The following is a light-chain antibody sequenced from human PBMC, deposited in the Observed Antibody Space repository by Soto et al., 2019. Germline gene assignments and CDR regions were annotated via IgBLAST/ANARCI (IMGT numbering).Light chain of an antibody. CDR3: QQYNSWPLT. CDR1: QSLSIN. V-gene: IGKV3-15*01. Sequence: EIVMTQSPATLSVSPGEGATLSCRASQSLSINLAWYQQKPGQAPRLLIYGISNRVPVIPVRFSVSGSGTEFTLTISSLQSEDVAVYYCQQYNSWPLTFGGGTKVK. CDR2: GIS. J-gene: IGKJ4*01.